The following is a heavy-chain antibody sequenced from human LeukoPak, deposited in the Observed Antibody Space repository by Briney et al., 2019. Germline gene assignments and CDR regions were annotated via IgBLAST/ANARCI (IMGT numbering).Heavy chain of an antibody. Sequence: ASVKVSCKASGYTFTSYYMHWVRQAPGQGLEWMGIINPSGGSTSYAQKFQGRVTMTRDTSTSTVYMELSSLRSEDTAVYYCARSRGDYGDYHDAFDIWGQGTMVTVSS. CDR1: GYTFTSYY. J-gene: IGHJ3*02. D-gene: IGHD4-17*01. CDR2: INPSGGST. CDR3: ARSRGDYGDYHDAFDI. V-gene: IGHV1-46*01.